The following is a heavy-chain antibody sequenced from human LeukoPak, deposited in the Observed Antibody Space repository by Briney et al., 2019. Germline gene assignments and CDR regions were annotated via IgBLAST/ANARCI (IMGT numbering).Heavy chain of an antibody. CDR1: GYTFTSYG. J-gene: IGHJ4*02. CDR2: ISAYNGNT. V-gene: IGHV1-18*01. CDR3: ARDTYYYDSSGYLY. Sequence: ASVKVSCKASGYTFTSYGISGVRQAPGQGLEWMGWISAYNGNTNYAQKLQGRVTTTTDTSTSTAYMELRSLRSDDTAVYYCARDTYYYDSSGYLYWGQGTLVTVSS. D-gene: IGHD3-22*01.